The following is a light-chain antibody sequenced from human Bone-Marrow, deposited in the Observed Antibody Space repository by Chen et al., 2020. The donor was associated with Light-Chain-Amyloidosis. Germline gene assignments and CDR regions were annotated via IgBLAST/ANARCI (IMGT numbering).Light chain of an antibody. V-gene: IGLV3-25*03. Sequence: YELTQPPSVSVSPGQTARITCSGEDLPTKYAYWYQQKPGQAPVLVIHRDTEGPSGISERFSGSSSGTTPTLTISGVQAEDEADYHCQSADSSGTYEVIFGGGTKLTVL. CDR1: DLPTKY. CDR3: QSADSSGTYEVI. CDR2: RDT. J-gene: IGLJ2*01.